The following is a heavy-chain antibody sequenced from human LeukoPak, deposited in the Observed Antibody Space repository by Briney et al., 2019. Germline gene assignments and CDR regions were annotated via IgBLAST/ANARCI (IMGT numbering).Heavy chain of an antibody. D-gene: IGHD3-16*02. V-gene: IGHV4-59*06. CDR3: ARTEGGSYRYLYFDY. CDR1: GGSISSYY. Sequence: KPSETLSLTCTVSGGSISSYYWSWIRQHPGKGLEWIGYIYYSGSTYYNPSLKSRVTISVDTSKNQFSLKLSSVTAADTAVYYCARTEGGSYRYLYFDYWGQGTLVIVSS. J-gene: IGHJ4*02. CDR2: IYYSGST.